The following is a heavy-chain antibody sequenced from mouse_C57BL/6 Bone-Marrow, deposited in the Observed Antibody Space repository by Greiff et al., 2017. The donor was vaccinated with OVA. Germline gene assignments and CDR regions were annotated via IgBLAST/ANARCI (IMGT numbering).Heavy chain of an antibody. CDR1: GFNIKDDY. V-gene: IGHV14-4*01. CDR3: TTYQY. J-gene: IGHJ2*01. CDR2: IDPETGYT. Sequence: EVQLQQSGAELVRPGASVKLSCTASGFNIKDDYMHWVKERPEQGLAWIGWIDPETGYTEYASKFQGKATITADTSSKTVYLHLSSLTSEDTAFYYCTTYQYWGQGTTLTVSS.